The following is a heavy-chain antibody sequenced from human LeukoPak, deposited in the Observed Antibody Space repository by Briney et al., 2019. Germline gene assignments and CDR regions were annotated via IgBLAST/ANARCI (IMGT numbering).Heavy chain of an antibody. Sequence: ASVKVSCKASGYTFTSYDINWVRQATGQGLEWMGWMNPNSGNTGYAQKFQGRVTMTRNTSISTAYMELSSLRSEDTAVYYCARHLGGDCYFGCAFDIWGQGTMVTVSS. CDR1: GYTFTSYD. J-gene: IGHJ3*02. D-gene: IGHD2-21*02. CDR2: MNPNSGNT. V-gene: IGHV1-8*01. CDR3: ARHLGGDCYFGCAFDI.